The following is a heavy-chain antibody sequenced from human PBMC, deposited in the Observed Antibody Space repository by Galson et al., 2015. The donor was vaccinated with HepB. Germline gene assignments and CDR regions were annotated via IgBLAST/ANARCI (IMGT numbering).Heavy chain of an antibody. Sequence: SVKVSCKASGYSFTSYGISWLRQAPGQGLEWMGWISGCDGSTNYPQTLQGRVIMTTDRSTNTGYMEVRSLRSDDTAIYYCTRDSRLELRLNNYYYYGMDVWGQGTTVTVSS. CDR2: ISGCDGST. D-gene: IGHD1-7*01. CDR3: TRDSRLELRLNNYYYYGMDV. CDR1: GYSFTSYG. J-gene: IGHJ6*02. V-gene: IGHV1-18*01.